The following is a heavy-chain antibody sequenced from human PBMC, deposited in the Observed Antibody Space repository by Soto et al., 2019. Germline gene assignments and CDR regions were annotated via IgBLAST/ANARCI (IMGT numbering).Heavy chain of an antibody. CDR2: INSDGSST. CDR3: ARDRSYSLDV. V-gene: IGHV3-74*01. Sequence: GGSLRLSCAVSGSTFRNDWIHWVRQAPGKGLVWVSHINSDGSSTNYADFVKGRFAIARDNAKNTVYLQMNSLRAEDTAVYYCARDRSYSLDVWGQGTTVTVSS. CDR1: GSTFRNDW. J-gene: IGHJ6*02.